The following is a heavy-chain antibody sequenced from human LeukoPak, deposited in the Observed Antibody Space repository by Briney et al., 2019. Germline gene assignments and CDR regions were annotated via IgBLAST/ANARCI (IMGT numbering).Heavy chain of an antibody. J-gene: IGHJ4*02. V-gene: IGHV3-64*01. Sequence: GGSLRLSCAASGFTFSSYAMHWVRQAPGKGLEYVSAISSNGGSTYYANSVKGRFTIPRDNSKNTLYLQMGSLRAEDMAVCYCAREGPDSSSWYSPFFDYWGQGTLVTVSS. CDR2: ISSNGGST. CDR3: AREGPDSSSWYSPFFDY. CDR1: GFTFSSYA. D-gene: IGHD6-13*01.